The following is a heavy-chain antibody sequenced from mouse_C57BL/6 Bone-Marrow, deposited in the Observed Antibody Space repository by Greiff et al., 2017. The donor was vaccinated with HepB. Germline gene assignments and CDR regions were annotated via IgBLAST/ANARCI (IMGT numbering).Heavy chain of an antibody. J-gene: IGHJ1*03. CDR2: IWSGGST. CDR1: GFSLTSYG. D-gene: IGHD1-1*01. V-gene: IGHV2-2*01. CDR3: ARNGPVVATRYFDV. Sequence: VKVVESGPGLVQPSQSLSITCTVSGFSLTSYGVHWVRQSPGKGLEWLGVIWSGGSTDYNAAFISRLSISKDNSKSQVFFKMNSLQADDTAIYYCARNGPVVATRYFDVWGTGTTVTVSS.